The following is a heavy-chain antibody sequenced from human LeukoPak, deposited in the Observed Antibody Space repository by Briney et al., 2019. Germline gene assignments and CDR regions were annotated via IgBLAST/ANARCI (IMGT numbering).Heavy chain of an antibody. CDR2: TSGYNTYT. J-gene: IGHJ3*01. CDR3: ARERLVWGMESFDL. V-gene: IGHV1-18*01. Sequence: ASVKVSCKASNNTLSNNGITWVRQAPGQGLEWMGWTSGYNTYTTYAQKFQDRVTMTKDTSTNTAYMEMRSLRSDDTAMYYCARERLVWGMESFDLWGQGTMVTVSS. CDR1: NNTLSNNG. D-gene: IGHD3-16*01.